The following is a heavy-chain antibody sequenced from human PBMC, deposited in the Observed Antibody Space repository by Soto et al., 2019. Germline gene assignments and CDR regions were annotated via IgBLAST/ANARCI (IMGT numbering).Heavy chain of an antibody. CDR2: ISGSGGST. CDR1: GFTFSSYA. Sequence: GGALRLSWAASGFTFSSYAMSWGRQAPGKGLEWVSAISGSGGSTYYADSVKGRFTISRDNSKNTLYLQMNSLRAEDTAVYYCAKDPRYSSGWYVDNWFDPWGQGTLVTVSS. J-gene: IGHJ5*02. CDR3: AKDPRYSSGWYVDNWFDP. D-gene: IGHD6-19*01. V-gene: IGHV3-23*01.